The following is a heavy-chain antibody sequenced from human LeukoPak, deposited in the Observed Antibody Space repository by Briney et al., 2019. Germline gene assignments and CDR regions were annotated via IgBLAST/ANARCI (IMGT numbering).Heavy chain of an antibody. CDR1: DYSISSDFY. CDR2: IYHSGST. J-gene: IGHJ4*02. D-gene: IGHD6-13*01. V-gene: IGHV4-38-2*02. CDR3: ASHHKYSSRWPPSYYFDY. Sequence: WETLSLTCTVSDYSISSDFYWGWTRQTPGKGVEWLGSIYHSGSTYYNPSINSQAPISVDTTKQHFSLKLSPVTAADTAVYYCASHHKYSSRWPPSYYFDYWGQGTLVTVSS.